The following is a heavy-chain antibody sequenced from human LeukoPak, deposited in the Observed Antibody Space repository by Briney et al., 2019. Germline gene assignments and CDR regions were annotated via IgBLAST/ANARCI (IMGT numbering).Heavy chain of an antibody. J-gene: IGHJ5*02. D-gene: IGHD6-13*01. CDR3: ARVKAVAAAGPNWFDP. Sequence: SETLSLTCAVYGGSFSGYYCSWIRQPPGKGLEWIGEINHSGSTNYNPSLKSRVTISVDTSKNQFSLKLSPVTAADTAVYYCARVKAVAAAGPNWFDPWGQGTMVTVSS. CDR1: GGSFSGYY. V-gene: IGHV4-34*01. CDR2: INHSGST.